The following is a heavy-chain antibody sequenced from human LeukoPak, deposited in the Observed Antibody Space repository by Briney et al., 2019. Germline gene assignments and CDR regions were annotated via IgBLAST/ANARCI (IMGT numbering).Heavy chain of an antibody. CDR1: GGTFSSYA. CDR3: ARGGDGCSSTSCYDWFDP. CDR2: IIPIFGTA. D-gene: IGHD2-2*01. Sequence: ASVKVSCKAPGGTFSSYAISWVRQAPGQGLEWMGGIIPIFGTANYAQKFQGRVTITTDESTSTAYMELSSLRSEDTTVYYCARGGDGCSSTSCYDWFDPWGQGTLVTVSS. V-gene: IGHV1-69*05. J-gene: IGHJ5*02.